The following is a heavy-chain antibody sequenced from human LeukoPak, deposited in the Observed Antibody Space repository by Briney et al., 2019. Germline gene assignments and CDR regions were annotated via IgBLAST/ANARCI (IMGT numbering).Heavy chain of an antibody. CDR3: ARGSNLGS. CDR2: IKQDGNQK. D-gene: IGHD6-13*01. J-gene: IGHJ4*02. V-gene: IGHV3-7*01. Sequence: GGSLRLSCAASGFTFSSNWMSWVRQSPGKGLEGVANIKQDGNQKHYVDSVKGRFTISRDNAKNSLFLQMNSLRVEDTAVYYCARGSNLGSWGQGTLVTVSS. CDR1: GFTFSSNW.